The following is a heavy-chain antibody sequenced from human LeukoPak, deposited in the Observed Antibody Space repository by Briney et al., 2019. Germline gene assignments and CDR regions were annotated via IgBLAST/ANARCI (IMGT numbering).Heavy chain of an antibody. CDR2: INPNSGGA. J-gene: IGHJ5*02. CDR1: GYTFTGYY. CDR3: AREVGYSSSYYGRFDP. V-gene: IGHV1-2*06. Sequence: ASVKVSCKASGYTFTGYYTHWVRLAPGQGLEWIGRINPNSGGANFAQKFQGRVTMTRDTSTSTAYMKLSRLTSDDTAVYYCAREVGYSSSYYGRFDPWGQGTLVTVSS. D-gene: IGHD6-13*01.